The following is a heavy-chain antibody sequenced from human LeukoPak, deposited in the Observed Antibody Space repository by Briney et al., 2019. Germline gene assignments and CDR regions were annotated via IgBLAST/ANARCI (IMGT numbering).Heavy chain of an antibody. CDR2: TYYRSKWYN. J-gene: IGHJ5*02. V-gene: IGHV6-1*01. CDR1: GDSVSSNSAA. D-gene: IGHD2-15*01. Sequence: SQTLSLTCAISGDSVSSNSAAWNWIRQSPSRGLEWLGRTYYRSKWYNDYAESVKSRITINPDTSKNQFSLQLNSVTPDDTAVYFCAGSHGGSSNWFDPWGQGTLVTVSS. CDR3: AGSHGGSSNWFDP.